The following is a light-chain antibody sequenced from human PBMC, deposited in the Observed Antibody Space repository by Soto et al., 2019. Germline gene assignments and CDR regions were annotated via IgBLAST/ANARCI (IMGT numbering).Light chain of an antibody. CDR2: DAS. Sequence: EIVMTQSPATLSVSPGERATFSCRASQSVSSNLAWYQQKPGQAPRLLIYDASARATGIPARFSGSGSGTEFTLTISSLQSEDFAVYYCQQYNNWPPTFGQGTKVEIK. V-gene: IGKV3-15*01. J-gene: IGKJ1*01. CDR3: QQYNNWPPT. CDR1: QSVSSN.